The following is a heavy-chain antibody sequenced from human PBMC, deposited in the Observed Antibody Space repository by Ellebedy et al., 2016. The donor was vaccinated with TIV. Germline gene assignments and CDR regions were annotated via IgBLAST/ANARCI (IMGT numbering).Heavy chain of an antibody. J-gene: IGHJ5*02. V-gene: IGHV4-4*02. CDR3: ARAPRA. Sequence: SETLSLXCAVSGGSISSSNWWSWVRQPPGKGLEWIGEINHSGSTNYNPSLKSRVTISVDTSKNQFSLKLSSVTAADTAVYYCARAPRAWGQGTLVTVSS. CDR2: INHSGST. CDR1: GGSISSSNW.